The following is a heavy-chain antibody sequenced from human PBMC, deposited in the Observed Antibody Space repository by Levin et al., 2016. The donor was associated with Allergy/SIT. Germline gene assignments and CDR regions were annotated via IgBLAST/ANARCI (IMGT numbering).Heavy chain of an antibody. V-gene: IGHV3-30-3*01. D-gene: IGHD4-17*01. CDR2: ISYDGSNK. Sequence: WIRQPPGKGLEWVAVISYDGSNKYYADSVKGRFTISRDNSKNTLYLQMNSLRAEDTAVYYCARHGDGDYYMDVWGKGTTVTVSS. CDR3: ARHGDGDYYMDV. J-gene: IGHJ6*03.